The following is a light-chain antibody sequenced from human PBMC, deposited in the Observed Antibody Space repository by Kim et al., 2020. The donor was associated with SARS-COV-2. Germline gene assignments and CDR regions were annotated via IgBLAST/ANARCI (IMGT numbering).Light chain of an antibody. CDR3: SSYTSTNTLL. J-gene: IGLJ3*02. V-gene: IGLV2-14*04. CDR2: DVN. CDR1: SSDVGGYNF. Sequence: GQAITIPCRGTSSDVGGYNFGSWYQQHTGKAPKLMIYDVNKRPSGVSNRFSGAKSGNTASLTISGPQAEDEADYCCSSYTSTNTLLFGGGTKVTVL.